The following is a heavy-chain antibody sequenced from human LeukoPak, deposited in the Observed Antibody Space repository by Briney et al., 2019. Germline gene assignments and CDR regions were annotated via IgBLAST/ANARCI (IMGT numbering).Heavy chain of an antibody. CDR2: IYYSGST. D-gene: IGHD4-11*01. V-gene: IGHV4-59*01. J-gene: IGHJ4*02. CDR1: GGSISSYH. CDR3: AASPTTVTTPFDY. Sequence: PSETLSLTCTVSGGSISSYHWSWIRQPPGKGLEWIGYIYYSGSTNYNPSLKSRVTISVDTSKNQFSLKLSSVTAADTAVYYCAASPTTVTTPFDYWGQGTLVTVSS.